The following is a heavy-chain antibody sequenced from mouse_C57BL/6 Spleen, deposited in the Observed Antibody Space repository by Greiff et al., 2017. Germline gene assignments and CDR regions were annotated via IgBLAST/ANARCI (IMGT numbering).Heavy chain of an antibody. CDR2: INPYNGDT. Sequence: VQLQQSGPELVKPGDSVKISCKASGYSFTGYFMNWVMQSHGKSLEWIGRINPYNGDTFYNQKFKGKATLTVDKSSSTAHMELRSLTSEDSAVYYCARGFITTVVADWYFDVWGTGTTVTVSS. CDR3: ARGFITTVVADWYFDV. V-gene: IGHV1-20*01. J-gene: IGHJ1*03. D-gene: IGHD1-1*01. CDR1: GYSFTGYF.